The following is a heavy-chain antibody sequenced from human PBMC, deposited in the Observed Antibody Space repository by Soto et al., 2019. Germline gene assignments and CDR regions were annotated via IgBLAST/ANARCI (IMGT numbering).Heavy chain of an antibody. D-gene: IGHD5-18*01. J-gene: IGHJ6*02. CDR2: IIPIFGTA. CDR1: GGTFSSYA. CDR3: ARDTAMVRGYYYYGMDV. V-gene: IGHV1-69*13. Sequence: SVKVSCKASGGTFSSYAISWVRQAPGQGLEWMGGIIPIFGTANYAQKFQGRVTITADESTSTAYMELSSLRSEDTAVYYCARDTAMVRGYYYYGMDVWGRGTTVTVSS.